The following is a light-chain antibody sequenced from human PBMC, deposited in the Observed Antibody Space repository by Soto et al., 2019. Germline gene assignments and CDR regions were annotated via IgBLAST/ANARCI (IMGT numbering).Light chain of an antibody. V-gene: IGLV2-14*01. J-gene: IGLJ1*01. CDR3: NSFRVNRLYV. CDR2: EVT. CDR1: SSDVGGYNA. Sequence: QSVLTQPASVSGSPGQTITISCTGTSSDVGGYNAVSGYQHRPGKAPKLIIYEVTHRPAGISDRFSASKSGNTASLTISGLQAEDEGDYYCNSFRVNRLYVFGTGTKVTVL.